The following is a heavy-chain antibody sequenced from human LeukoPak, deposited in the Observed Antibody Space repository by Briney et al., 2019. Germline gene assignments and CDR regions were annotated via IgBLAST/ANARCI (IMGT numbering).Heavy chain of an antibody. CDR2: INANNGNT. CDR1: GYTFTSYG. V-gene: IGHV1-18*01. Sequence: GASVKVSCKASGYTFTSYGISWVRQAPGQGLEWMGLINANNGNTNYAQKLQGRVTMTTDTSTSTAYMELRSLRSDDTAVYYCAREGLGYWFDPWGQGTLVTVSS. CDR3: AREGLGYWFDP. D-gene: IGHD3/OR15-3a*01. J-gene: IGHJ5*02.